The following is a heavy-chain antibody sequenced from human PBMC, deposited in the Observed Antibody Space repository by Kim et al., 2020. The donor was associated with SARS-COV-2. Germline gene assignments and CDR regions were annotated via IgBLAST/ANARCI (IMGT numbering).Heavy chain of an antibody. J-gene: IGHJ4*02. CDR3: TTGPFGVVIIPTDY. V-gene: IGHV3-15*01. D-gene: IGHD3-3*01. CDR2: IKSKTDGGTT. Sequence: GGSLRLSCAASGFTFSNAWMSWVRQAPGKGLEWVGRIKSKTDGGTTDYAAPVKGRFTISRDDSKNTLYLQMNSLKTEDTAVYYCTTGPFGVVIIPTDYWGQGTLVTVSS. CDR1: GFTFSNAW.